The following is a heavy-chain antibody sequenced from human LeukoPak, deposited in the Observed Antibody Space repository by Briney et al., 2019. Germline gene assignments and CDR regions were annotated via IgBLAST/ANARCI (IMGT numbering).Heavy chain of an antibody. Sequence: ASVKVSCKASGYTFTSFYIHWVRQAPGQGLEWMGIINPSGGRTSYAQKFQGRVTMTRDTSTSTVYMELSSLRSDDTAVYYCARSITGTTKYFDYWGQGTLVTVSS. D-gene: IGHD1-20*01. CDR1: GYTFTSFY. J-gene: IGHJ4*02. CDR3: ARSITGTTKYFDY. V-gene: IGHV1-46*01. CDR2: INPSGGRT.